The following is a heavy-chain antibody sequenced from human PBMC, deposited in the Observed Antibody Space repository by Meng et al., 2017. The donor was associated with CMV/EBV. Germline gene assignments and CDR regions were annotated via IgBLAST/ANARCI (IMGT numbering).Heavy chain of an antibody. CDR1: GGSISSYY. CDR2: IYTSGST. CDR3: ARGGLYYYDSSGHFDY. D-gene: IGHD3-22*01. V-gene: IGHV4-4*07. Sequence: VALQESGPGLVEPSETLSPTCTVSGGSISSYYWSWIRQPAGKGLEWIGRIYTSGSTNYNPSLKSRVTMSVDTSKNQFSLKLSSVTAADTAVYYCARGGLYYYDSSGHFDYWGQGTLVTVSS. J-gene: IGHJ4*02.